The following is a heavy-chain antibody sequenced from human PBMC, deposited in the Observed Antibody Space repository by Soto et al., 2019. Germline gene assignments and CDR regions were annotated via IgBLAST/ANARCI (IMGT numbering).Heavy chain of an antibody. CDR3: TPYGDQWDESLCDD. Sequence: QVQLVQSAPEMAKPGASVKVSCRASGYISGHYGISWVRQGPGQGLEWMGWISAHRGHTNYAHKFRGRVTMTTDPSMATVCMEWPNLLSDDTAVYYCTPYGDQWDESLCDDWGQGTLVTVSP. CDR2: ISAHRGHT. D-gene: IGHD1-26*01. V-gene: IGHV1-18*01. J-gene: IGHJ4*02. CDR1: GYISGHYG.